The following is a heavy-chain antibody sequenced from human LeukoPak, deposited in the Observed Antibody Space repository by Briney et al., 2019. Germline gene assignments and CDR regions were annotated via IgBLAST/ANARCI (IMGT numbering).Heavy chain of an antibody. Sequence: GGSLRLSCAASGFTVSSNYMSWVRQAPGKGLEWVSVIYSGGSTYYADSVKGRFTISRDNSKNTLYLQMNSLRAEDTAVYYYAKPRSGSYDFDYWGQGTLVTVSS. CDR1: GFTVSSNY. D-gene: IGHD1-26*01. CDR2: IYSGGST. J-gene: IGHJ4*02. CDR3: AKPRSGSYDFDY. V-gene: IGHV3-53*01.